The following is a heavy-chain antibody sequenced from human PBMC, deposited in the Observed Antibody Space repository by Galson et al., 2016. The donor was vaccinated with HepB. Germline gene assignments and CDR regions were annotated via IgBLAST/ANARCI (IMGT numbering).Heavy chain of an antibody. Sequence: SLRLSCAASGFTFSSYSMNWVRQAPGKGLEWVSYISSSSSTIYYADSVKGRFTISSDNAKNSLYLPMNSLRDEDTAVYYCATSYCSGSSYYYFDYWGQGTLVTVSA. V-gene: IGHV3-48*02. CDR1: GFTFSSYS. D-gene: IGHD2-15*01. CDR3: ATSYCSGSSYYYFDY. J-gene: IGHJ4*02. CDR2: ISSSSSTI.